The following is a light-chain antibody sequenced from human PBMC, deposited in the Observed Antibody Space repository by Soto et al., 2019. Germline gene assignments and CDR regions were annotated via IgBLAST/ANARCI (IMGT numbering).Light chain of an antibody. Sequence: SYELTQQPSVSVAPGQTATVTCGGNNVGSKSVHWYQQKPGQAPVLVVYDDSDRPSGIPERFSGSNSGNTATLTISRVEAGDEADYYCQVWDTSSDQGVFGTGTKLTVL. J-gene: IGLJ1*01. CDR3: QVWDTSSDQGV. V-gene: IGLV3-21*02. CDR1: NVGSKS. CDR2: DDS.